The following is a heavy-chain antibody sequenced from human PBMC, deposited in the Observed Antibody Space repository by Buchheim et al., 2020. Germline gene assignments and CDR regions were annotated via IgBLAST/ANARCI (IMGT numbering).Heavy chain of an antibody. J-gene: IGHJ6*02. V-gene: IGHV3-30*03. D-gene: IGHD1-26*01. CDR2: ISYDGSNK. Sequence: QVQLVESGGGVVQPGRSLRLSCAASGFTFSSYGMHWVRQAPGKGLEWVAVISYDGSNKYYADSVKGRFTISRDNSKNTLYLQMNGLRAEDTAVYYCPREGATTVYGMDVWGQGTT. CDR1: GFTFSSYG. CDR3: PREGATTVYGMDV.